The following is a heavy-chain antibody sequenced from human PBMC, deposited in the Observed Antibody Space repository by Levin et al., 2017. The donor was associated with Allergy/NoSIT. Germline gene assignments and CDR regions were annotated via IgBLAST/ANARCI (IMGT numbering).Heavy chain of an antibody. D-gene: IGHD2-2*01. CDR2: INPSGGST. J-gene: IGHJ4*02. V-gene: IGHV1-46*01. CDR3: ARDPHIVVVPAAIPFDY. Sequence: ASVKVSCKASGYTFTSYYMHWVRQAPGQGLEWMGIINPSGGSTSYAQKFQGRVTMTRDTSTSTVYMELSSLRSEDTAVYYCARDPHIVVVPAAIPFDYWGQGTLVTVSS. CDR1: GYTFTSYY.